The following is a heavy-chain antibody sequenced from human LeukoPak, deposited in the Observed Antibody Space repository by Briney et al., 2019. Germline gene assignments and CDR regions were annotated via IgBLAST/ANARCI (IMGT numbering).Heavy chain of an antibody. V-gene: IGHV3-7*01. CDR1: GFTFSSYW. J-gene: IGHJ4*02. CDR2: MKQDGSEI. CDR3: ARRGSYSLFDY. Sequence: GGSLRLSCEASGFTFSSYWMSSVRQAPGKGLEWVANMKQDGSEIYYVGSVRGRFTISRDNAKNSLYLQMNSLRAEDTAVYYCARRGSYSLFDYWGPGTLVTVSS. D-gene: IGHD1-26*01.